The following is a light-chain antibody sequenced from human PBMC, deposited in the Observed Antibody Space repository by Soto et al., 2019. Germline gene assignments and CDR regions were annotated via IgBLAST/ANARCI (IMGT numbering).Light chain of an antibody. V-gene: IGKV2-28*01. J-gene: IGKJ2*01. CDR3: MQAIQAPPT. CDR2: LGS. Sequence: DIVMTQSPLSLPVTPGEPASISCRSSQSLLHSNGYNYLDWYLQKPGQSPQLLIYLGSSRASGVPDRFSGSGSVTDFTLKISRVEAEDVGVYYCMQAIQAPPTFGQGTKLEIK. CDR1: QSLLHSNGYNY.